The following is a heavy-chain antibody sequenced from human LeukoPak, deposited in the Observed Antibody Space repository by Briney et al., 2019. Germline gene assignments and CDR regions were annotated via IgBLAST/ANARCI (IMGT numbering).Heavy chain of an antibody. J-gene: IGHJ4*02. CDR1: GFTFTNYA. CDR2: ISGSGGST. CDR3: AKGIIVVVPGAFDY. D-gene: IGHD2-2*01. Sequence: GGSLRLSCAASGFTFTNYAMSWVRRAPGKGLEWVSAISGSGGSTYYADSVKGRFTISRDNSKNTLYLQMNSLRAEDTAVYYCAKGIIVVVPGAFDYWGQGTLVTVSS. V-gene: IGHV3-23*01.